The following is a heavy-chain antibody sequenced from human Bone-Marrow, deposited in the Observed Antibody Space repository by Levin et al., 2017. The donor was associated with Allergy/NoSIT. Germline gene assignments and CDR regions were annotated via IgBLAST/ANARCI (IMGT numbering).Heavy chain of an antibody. J-gene: IGHJ4*02. Sequence: GGSLRLSCVASGFSLSNAWMSWVRQAPGKGLEWVGRIKGQIDGGTTDYAAPVKGRFTISRDASQTTLYLQLNSLKTEDTAMYYCCTEPRPSDNYASGNYFLFDSWGQGTLVTVSS. V-gene: IGHV3-15*01. D-gene: IGHD3-10*01. CDR1: GFSLSNAW. CDR2: IKGQIDGGTT. CDR3: CTEPRPSDNYASGNYFLFDS.